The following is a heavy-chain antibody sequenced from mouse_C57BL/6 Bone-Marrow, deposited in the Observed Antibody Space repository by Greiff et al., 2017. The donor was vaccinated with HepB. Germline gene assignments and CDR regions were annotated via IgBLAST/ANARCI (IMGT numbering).Heavy chain of an antibody. J-gene: IGHJ2*01. CDR2: IYPGSGNT. CDR1: GYSFTSYY. Sequence: QVQLKESGPELVKPGASVKISCKASGYSFTSYYIHWVKQRPGQGLEWIGWIYPGSGNTKYNEKFKGKATLTADTSSSTAYMQLSSLTSEDSAVYYCARWGTTLYFDYWGQGTTLTVSS. D-gene: IGHD1-1*01. V-gene: IGHV1-66*01. CDR3: ARWGTTLYFDY.